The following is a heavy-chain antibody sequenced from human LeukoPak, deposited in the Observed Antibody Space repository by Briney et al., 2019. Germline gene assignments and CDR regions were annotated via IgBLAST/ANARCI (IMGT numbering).Heavy chain of an antibody. J-gene: IGHJ4*02. CDR2: IKQDGSEK. CDR1: GFTFSSYW. D-gene: IGHD1-26*01. V-gene: IGHV3-7*01. CDR3: ARVQWDLPPY. Sequence: PGGSLRLSCAASGFTFSSYWMSWVRQAPGKGLEWVANIKQDGSEKYYVDSVKGRFTISRDNAKNTLYLRMNSLRAEDTAMYYCARVQWDLPPYWGQGTLVTVSS.